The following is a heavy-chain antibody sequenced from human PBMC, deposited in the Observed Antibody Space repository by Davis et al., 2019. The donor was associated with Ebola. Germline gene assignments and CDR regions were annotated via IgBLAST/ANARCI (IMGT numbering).Heavy chain of an antibody. J-gene: IGHJ4*02. Sequence: PGGSLRLSCAASGFTFRSYDMSWVRQAPGKGLEWVSSISSSSSYIYYADSVKGRFTISRDNAKNSLYLQMNSLRAEDTAVYYCARGAVATTLDYWGQGTLVTVSS. CDR1: GFTFRSYD. V-gene: IGHV3-21*01. CDR3: ARGAVATTLDY. D-gene: IGHD5-12*01. CDR2: ISSSSSYI.